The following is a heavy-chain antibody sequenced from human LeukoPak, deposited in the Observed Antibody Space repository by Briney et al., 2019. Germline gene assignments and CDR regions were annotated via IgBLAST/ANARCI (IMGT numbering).Heavy chain of an antibody. CDR2: INPNSSGT. J-gene: IGHJ4*02. Sequence: ASVKVSCKASGYTFTGYYMHWVRQAPGQGLEWMGWINPNSSGTNYAQKFQGRVTMTRDTSISTAYMELSRLRSDDTAVYYCARGAAYTYYYDSSGYYRHFDYWGQGTLVTVSS. D-gene: IGHD3-22*01. CDR1: GYTFTGYY. V-gene: IGHV1-2*02. CDR3: ARGAAYTYYYDSSGYYRHFDY.